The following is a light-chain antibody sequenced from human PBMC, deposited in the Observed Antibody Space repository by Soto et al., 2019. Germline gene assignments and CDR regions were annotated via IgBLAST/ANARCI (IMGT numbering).Light chain of an antibody. V-gene: IGKV1-5*01. CDR3: QQLNSYPR. CDR1: QSISRW. CDR2: DAY. Sequence: DIQLTQSHSTLSASVGERVTLTCRASQSISRWLAWYQQKPGKAPKLLIFDAYNLESGVPSRFSGSGSGTDFTLTISSLQPEDFATYYCQQLNSYPRFGQGTRLEIK. J-gene: IGKJ5*01.